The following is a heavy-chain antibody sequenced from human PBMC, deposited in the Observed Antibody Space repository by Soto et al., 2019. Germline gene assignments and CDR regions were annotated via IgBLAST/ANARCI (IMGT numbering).Heavy chain of an antibody. CDR1: GFIFKMYW. V-gene: IGHV3-74*01. CDR2: IYNDGTYS. D-gene: IGHD3-10*01. Sequence: LGGSLRLSCAASGFIFKMYWMHFFLQIPGKGLVWISRIYNDGTYSDYADSVRGRFTISRDNVNDTLYLQMNNLRAEDSGLYYCTRGPRPISTGTGAYWGQGTQVTVSS. CDR3: TRGPRPISTGTGAY. J-gene: IGHJ4*02.